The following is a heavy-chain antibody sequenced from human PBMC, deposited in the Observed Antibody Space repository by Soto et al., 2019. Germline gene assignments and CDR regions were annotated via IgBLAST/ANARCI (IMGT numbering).Heavy chain of an antibody. CDR3: ARGSSPGGVRQWLAYFVY. CDR2: ISSDGSNK. Sequence: PGGSLRLSCAASGFAFNDFAIHWVRQAPGKGLEWVAVISSDGSNKYYADSVMGRFTISRDNSKNTLSMQMNSLRVEDTAVYYCARGSSPGGVRQWLAYFVYWGKGTLVTVFS. J-gene: IGHJ4*02. D-gene: IGHD6-19*01. V-gene: IGHV3-30-3*01. CDR1: GFAFNDFA.